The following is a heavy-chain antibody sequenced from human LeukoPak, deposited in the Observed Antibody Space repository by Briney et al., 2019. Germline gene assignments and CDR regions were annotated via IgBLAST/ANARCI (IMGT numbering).Heavy chain of an antibody. Sequence: ASVKVSCKASGYTFTGYYMHWVRQAPGQGLEWMGCINPNSGDTNYAQKFQGRVTMTRDTSMSTAYMELGRLRSDDTAVYYCARDVERPYFDRKTFDYWGQGTLVTVSS. CDR1: GYTFTGYY. J-gene: IGHJ4*02. D-gene: IGHD3-9*01. CDR2: INPNSGDT. CDR3: ARDVERPYFDRKTFDY. V-gene: IGHV1-2*02.